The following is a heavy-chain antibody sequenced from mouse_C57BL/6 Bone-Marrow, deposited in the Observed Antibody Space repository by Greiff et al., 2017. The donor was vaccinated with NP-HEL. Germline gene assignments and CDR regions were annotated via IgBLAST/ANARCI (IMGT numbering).Heavy chain of an antibody. CDR1: GYSITSGYY. CDR3: ARGGFPFAY. J-gene: IGHJ3*01. Sequence: ESGPGLVKPSQSLSLTCSVTGYSITSGYYWNWIRQFPGNKLEWMGYISYDGSNNYNPSLKNRISITLYTSKNQFFLKLNSVTTEDTATYYCARGGFPFAYWGQGTLVTVSA. CDR2: ISYDGSN. V-gene: IGHV3-6*01.